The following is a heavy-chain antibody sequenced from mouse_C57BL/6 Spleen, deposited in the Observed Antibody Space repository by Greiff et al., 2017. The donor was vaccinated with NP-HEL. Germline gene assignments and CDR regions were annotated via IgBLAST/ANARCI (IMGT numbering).Heavy chain of an antibody. D-gene: IGHD2-4*01. CDR3: AIYYDYDPFAY. CDR1: GYSITSGYY. CDR2: ISYDGSN. Sequence: EVQRVESGPGLVKPSQSLSLTCSVTGYSITSGYYWNWIRQFPGNKLEWMGYISYDGSNNYNPSLKNRISITRDTSKNQFFLKLNSVTTEDTATYYCAIYYDYDPFAYWGQGTLVTVSA. V-gene: IGHV3-6*01. J-gene: IGHJ3*01.